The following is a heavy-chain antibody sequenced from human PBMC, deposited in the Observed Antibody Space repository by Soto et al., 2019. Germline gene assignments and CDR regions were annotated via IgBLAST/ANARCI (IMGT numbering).Heavy chain of an antibody. Sequence: GASVKVSCKASGGTFSSYAISWVRQAPGQGLEWMGGIIPIFGTANYAQKFQGRVTITADESTSTAYMELSSLRSEDTAVYYCAREGNFWSGSGYYYYYGMDVWGQGTTVTVSS. CDR1: GGTFSSYA. CDR3: AREGNFWSGSGYYYYYGMDV. D-gene: IGHD3-3*01. CDR2: IIPIFGTA. V-gene: IGHV1-69*13. J-gene: IGHJ6*02.